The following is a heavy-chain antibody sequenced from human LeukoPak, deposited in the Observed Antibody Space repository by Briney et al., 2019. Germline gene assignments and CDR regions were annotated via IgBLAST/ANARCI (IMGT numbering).Heavy chain of an antibody. CDR2: INHSGST. CDR1: GGSISSGSYY. CDR3: ARRPGYVWGSYRYGAPFDY. J-gene: IGHJ4*02. Sequence: SETLSLTCTVSGGSISSGSYYWSWIRQPPGKGLEWIGEINHSGSTNYNPSLKSRVTISVDTSKNQFSLKLSSVTAADTAVYYCARRPGYVWGSYRYGAPFDYWGQGTLVTVSS. V-gene: IGHV4-39*07. D-gene: IGHD3-16*02.